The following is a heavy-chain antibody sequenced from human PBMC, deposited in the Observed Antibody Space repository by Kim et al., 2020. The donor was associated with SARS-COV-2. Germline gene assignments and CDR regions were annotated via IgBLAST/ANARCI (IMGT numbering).Heavy chain of an antibody. Sequence: GGSLRLSCAASGFTVSSNYMSWVRQAPGKGLEWVSVIYSGGSTYYADSVKGRFTISRDNSKNTLYLQMNSLRAEDTAVYYCARDDFHSNSNRRGMDVWGQGTTVTVSS. CDR2: IYSGGST. D-gene: IGHD3-3*01. CDR1: GFTVSSNY. J-gene: IGHJ6*02. CDR3: ARDDFHSNSNRRGMDV. V-gene: IGHV3-53*01.